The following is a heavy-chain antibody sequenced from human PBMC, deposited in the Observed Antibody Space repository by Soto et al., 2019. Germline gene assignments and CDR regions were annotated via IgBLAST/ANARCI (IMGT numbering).Heavy chain of an antibody. CDR2: IIPILGTA. CDR1: GGTFSRYA. D-gene: IGHD1-26*01. V-gene: IGHV1-69*13. CDR3: ARAIVGPTTTGWLDP. Sequence: SVKVSCKASGGTFSRYAISWVRQAPGQGLEWMGGIIPILGTANYAQKFQGRVTITADESTSTAYMELSSLRFEDTAVYYCARAIVGPTTTGWLDPWGQGTLVTVSS. J-gene: IGHJ5*02.